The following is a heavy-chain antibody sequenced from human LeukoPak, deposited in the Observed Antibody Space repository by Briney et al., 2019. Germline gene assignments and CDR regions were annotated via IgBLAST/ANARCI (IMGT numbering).Heavy chain of an antibody. CDR2: ILDTGGST. J-gene: IGHJ5*02. V-gene: IGHV3-23*01. CDR1: GFTFSTYA. Sequence: WGSLRPSSAASGFTFSTYAMNWVRQGPGKGLEWVSGILDTGGSTYYADSVKGRFTISRDNSKNTLYLQMSRLRAEDTAVYYCVKSSGRYPNWFDPWGQGTLVTVSS. D-gene: IGHD1-26*01. CDR3: VKSSGRYPNWFDP.